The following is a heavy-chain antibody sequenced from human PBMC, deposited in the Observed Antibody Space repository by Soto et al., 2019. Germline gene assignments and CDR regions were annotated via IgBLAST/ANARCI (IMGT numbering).Heavy chain of an antibody. Sequence: SVKVSCKVSGYTLTELSMHWVRQAPGKGLEWMGGFDPEDGETIYAQKFQGRVTMTEDTSTDTAYMELSSLRSEDTAVYYCATGALDTIFGLWDYWGQGTLVTVSS. CDR1: GYTLTELS. CDR3: ATGALDTIFGLWDY. V-gene: IGHV1-24*01. CDR2: FDPEDGET. D-gene: IGHD3-3*01. J-gene: IGHJ4*02.